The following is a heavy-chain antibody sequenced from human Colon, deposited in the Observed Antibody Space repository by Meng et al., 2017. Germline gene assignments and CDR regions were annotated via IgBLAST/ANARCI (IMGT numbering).Heavy chain of an antibody. CDR2: ISSSSSYI. V-gene: IGHV3-21*04. J-gene: IGHJ6*02. D-gene: IGHD1/OR15-1a*01. Sequence: GESLKISCAASGFTFSSYSMNWVRQAPGKGLEWVSSISSSSSYIYYADSVKGRFTISRDNAKNSLYLQMNSLRAEDTAVYYCAKDLFSTKSFGTKEYPETTDYYHFGMDVWGQGTTVTVSS. CDR3: AKDLFSTKSFGTKEYPETTDYYHFGMDV. CDR1: GFTFSSYS.